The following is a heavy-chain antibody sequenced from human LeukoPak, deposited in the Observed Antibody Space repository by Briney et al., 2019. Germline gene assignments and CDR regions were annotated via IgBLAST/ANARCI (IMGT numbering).Heavy chain of an antibody. CDR2: IFPYDSDD. J-gene: IGHJ4*02. V-gene: IGHV5-51*01. CDR3: ARTSAFGSYFDY. D-gene: IGHD3-16*01. CDR1: GYTFTAYW. Sequence: GESLKISCKGSGYTFTAYWIAWVRQMPGKGLEWMGIIFPYDSDDRYSPSFQGQVSISADRSITTTYLQWNSLKASDTAIYYCARTSAFGSYFDYWGQGTLVAVSS.